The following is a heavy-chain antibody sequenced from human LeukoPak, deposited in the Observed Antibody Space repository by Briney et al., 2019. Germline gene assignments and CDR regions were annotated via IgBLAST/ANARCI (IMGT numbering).Heavy chain of an antibody. D-gene: IGHD1-1*01. V-gene: IGHV1-24*01. CDR1: GYTLTELS. Sequence: ASVKVSCKVSGYTLTELSMHWVRQAPGKGLEWMGGFDPEDGETIYAQKFQGRVTMTEDTSTDTAYMELSSLRSEDTAVYYCATGTTGTTEVDYWGQGTLVTVSS. J-gene: IGHJ4*02. CDR2: FDPEDGET. CDR3: ATGTTGTTEVDY.